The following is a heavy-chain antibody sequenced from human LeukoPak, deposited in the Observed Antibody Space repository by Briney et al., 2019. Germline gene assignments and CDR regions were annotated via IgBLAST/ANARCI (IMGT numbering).Heavy chain of an antibody. CDR1: GYTFTGYY. D-gene: IGHD3-22*01. V-gene: IGHV1-2*02. CDR3: AGYDSSGYYYAG. Sequence: ASVKVSCKASGYTFTGYYMHWVRQAPGQGLEWMGWINPNSGGTNYAQKFQGRVTMTRDTSISTAYMELSSLRSEDTAVYYCAGYDSSGYYYAGWGQGTLVTVSS. CDR2: INPNSGGT. J-gene: IGHJ4*02.